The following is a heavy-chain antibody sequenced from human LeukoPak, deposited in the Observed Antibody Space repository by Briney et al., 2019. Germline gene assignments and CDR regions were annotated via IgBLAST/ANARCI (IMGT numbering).Heavy chain of an antibody. CDR1: GDTISRFY. Sequence: SETLSLTCTVSGDTISRFYWSWIRQPAGKGLEWIGRIYTSGSTNYNPSLKSRVTISVDTSKNQFSLKLSSVTAADTAVYYCARDLGNEDWFDPWGQGTLVTVSS. CDR2: IYTSGST. CDR3: ARDLGNEDWFDP. V-gene: IGHV4-4*07. J-gene: IGHJ5*02. D-gene: IGHD3-16*01.